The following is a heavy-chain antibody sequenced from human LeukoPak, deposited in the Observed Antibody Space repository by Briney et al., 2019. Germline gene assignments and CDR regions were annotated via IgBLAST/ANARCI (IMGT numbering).Heavy chain of an antibody. D-gene: IGHD3-3*01. CDR1: GFTFSSYG. V-gene: IGHV3-30*02. J-gene: IGHJ6*03. CDR2: IRYDGSNK. Sequence: PGGSLRLSCAASGFTFSSYGMHWVRQAPGKGLEWVAFIRYDGSNKYYADSVKGRFTISRDNAKNSLYLQMNSLRAEDTAVYYCARDFKVRFLEWLYGEGMDVWGKGTTVTVSS. CDR3: ARDFKVRFLEWLYGEGMDV.